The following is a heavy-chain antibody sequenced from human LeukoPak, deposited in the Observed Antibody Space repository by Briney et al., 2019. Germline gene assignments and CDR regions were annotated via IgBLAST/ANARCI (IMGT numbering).Heavy chain of an antibody. V-gene: IGHV4-38-2*02. J-gene: IGHJ4*02. D-gene: IGHD2-15*01. CDR2: IYHSGNT. Sequence: SETLSLTCTVSDFSISSAYYWGWIRQPPGKGLEWIGSIYHSGNTYYDPSLKSRVTISVDTSKNQFSLKLSSVTAADTAVYYCARDLGYCTGGSCGLFDYWGQGTLVTVSS. CDR3: ARDLGYCTGGSCGLFDY. CDR1: DFSISSAYY.